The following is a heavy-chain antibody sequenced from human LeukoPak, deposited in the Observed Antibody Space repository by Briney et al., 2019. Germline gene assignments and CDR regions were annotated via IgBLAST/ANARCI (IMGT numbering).Heavy chain of an antibody. Sequence: GGSLRLSCAASGFTFSSYEMNWVRQAPGKGLEWVSYISSSGSTICNADSVKSRFTISRDNAKNSLYLQMNSLRAEDTAVYYCARGYCSTTRCPDYMDVWGKGTTVTISS. CDR2: ISSSGSTI. CDR3: ARGYCSTTRCPDYMDV. D-gene: IGHD2-2*01. V-gene: IGHV3-48*03. J-gene: IGHJ6*03. CDR1: GFTFSSYE.